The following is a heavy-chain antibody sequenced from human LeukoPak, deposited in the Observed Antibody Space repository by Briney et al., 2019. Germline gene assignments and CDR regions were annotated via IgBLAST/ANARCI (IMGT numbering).Heavy chain of an antibody. CDR3: ARRGC. CDR1: GFTFSSYA. CDR2: ISGGGGST. V-gene: IGHV3-23*01. Sequence: GGSLRISCAASGFTFSSYAMSWVRRVPGKGLEWVSAISGGGGSTYYADSVKGRFTISRDNAKNSLYLQMNSLRAEDTAVYYCARRGCWGQGTTVTVSS. D-gene: IGHD3-10*01. J-gene: IGHJ6*02.